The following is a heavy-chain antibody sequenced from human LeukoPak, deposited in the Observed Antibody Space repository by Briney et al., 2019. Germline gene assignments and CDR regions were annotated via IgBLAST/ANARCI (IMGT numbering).Heavy chain of an antibody. CDR3: ARLTVTTGPDYFDY. V-gene: IGHV4-39*01. Sequence: SETLSLTCTVSGGSISSSSYYWGWIRQPPGKGLEWIGSIYYSGSTYYNPSLKSRVIISVDTSKNQFSLKLSSVTAADTAVYYCARLTVTTGPDYFDYWGQGTLVTVSS. CDR2: IYYSGST. CDR1: GGSISSSSYY. J-gene: IGHJ4*02. D-gene: IGHD4-17*01.